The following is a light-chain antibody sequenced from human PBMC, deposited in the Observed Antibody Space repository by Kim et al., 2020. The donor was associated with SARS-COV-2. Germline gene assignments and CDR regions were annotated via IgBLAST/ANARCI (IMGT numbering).Light chain of an antibody. V-gene: IGLV3-19*01. CDR1: SLRRYY. J-gene: IGLJ2*01. Sequence: SELTQDPAVSVALGQTVRITCQGDSLRRYYASWYQQKPGQDPILVIYSTNIRPSGIPDRFSGSSPGNTASLTITGAQADDEGDYYCTSRDTSGNKMLFGG. CDR2: STN. CDR3: TSRDTSGNKML.